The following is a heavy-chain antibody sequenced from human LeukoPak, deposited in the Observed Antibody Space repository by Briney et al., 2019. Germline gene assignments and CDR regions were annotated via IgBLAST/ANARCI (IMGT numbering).Heavy chain of an antibody. D-gene: IGHD4-17*01. CDR1: GFTFSSYA. CDR2: ISSSGSTI. V-gene: IGHV3-48*04. Sequence: TGGSLRLSCAASGFTFSSYAMNWVRQAPGKGLEWVSYISSSGSTIYYADSVKGRFTISRDNAKSTLYLQMNSLRAEDTAVYYCARVYNPDYGPLGSAFDIWGQGTMVTVSS. J-gene: IGHJ3*02. CDR3: ARVYNPDYGPLGSAFDI.